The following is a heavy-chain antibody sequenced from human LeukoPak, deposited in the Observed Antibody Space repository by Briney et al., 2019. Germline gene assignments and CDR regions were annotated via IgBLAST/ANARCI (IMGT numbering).Heavy chain of an antibody. V-gene: IGHV1-2*02. J-gene: IGHJ3*02. Sequence: GASVKVSCKASGYTFTGYYRHWVRQAPGQGLEWMGWINPNSGGTNYAQKFQGRVTMTRDTSISTAYMELSRLRSDDTAVYYCARGGVTHVEAFDIWGQGTMVTVSS. CDR3: ARGGVTHVEAFDI. CDR1: GYTFTGYY. CDR2: INPNSGGT. D-gene: IGHD2-21*02.